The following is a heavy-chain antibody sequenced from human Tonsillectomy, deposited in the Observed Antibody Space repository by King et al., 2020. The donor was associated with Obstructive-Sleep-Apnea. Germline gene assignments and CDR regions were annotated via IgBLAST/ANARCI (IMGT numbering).Heavy chain of an antibody. Sequence: DVQLVESGGGVVGPGGSLRLSCSACGFTFDDYGMSWGRQAPGKGVEWCSGFNGNGGSAGVADSLSGRFTISRDNAKNSLYLQMNSLRAEDTALYHCARVAGYSSSWYGSYYFDYWGQGTLVTVSS. V-gene: IGHV3-20*01. CDR2: FNGNGGSA. CDR1: GFTFDDYG. J-gene: IGHJ4*02. CDR3: ARVAGYSSSWYGSYYFDY. D-gene: IGHD6-13*01.